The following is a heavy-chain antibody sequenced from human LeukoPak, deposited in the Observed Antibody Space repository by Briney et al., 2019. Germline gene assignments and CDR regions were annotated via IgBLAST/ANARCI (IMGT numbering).Heavy chain of an antibody. CDR2: ISWNSGSI. CDR1: GFTFDDYA. J-gene: IGHJ3*02. V-gene: IGHV3-9*01. Sequence: GGSLRLSCAASGFTFDDYAMHWVRQAPGKGLEWVSGISWNSGSIGCADSVKGRFTISRDNAKNSLYLQMNSLRAEDTALYYCAKDIDPGGPNAFDIWGQGTMVTVSS. CDR3: AKDIDPGGPNAFDI.